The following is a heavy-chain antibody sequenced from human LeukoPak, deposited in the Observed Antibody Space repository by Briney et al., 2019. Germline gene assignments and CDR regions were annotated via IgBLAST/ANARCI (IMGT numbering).Heavy chain of an antibody. V-gene: IGHV1-18*01. CDR1: GYSFSSYG. J-gene: IGHJ4*02. Sequence: ASVKVSCKASGYSFSSYGINWVRQAPGQGLEWMGWISGYNGNTNYAQKLQGRVTMTTDTSTRTAYMELRSLRSDDTAVYYCGRTDIVVVVAATPAPQCDYWGQGTLVTVSS. D-gene: IGHD2-15*01. CDR2: ISGYNGNT. CDR3: GRTDIVVVVAATPAPQCDY.